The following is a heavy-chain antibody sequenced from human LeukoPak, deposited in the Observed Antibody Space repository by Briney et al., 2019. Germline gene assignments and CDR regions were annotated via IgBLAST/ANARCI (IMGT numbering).Heavy chain of an antibody. CDR2: ISSSGSP. J-gene: IGHJ4*02. D-gene: IGHD7-27*01. CDR3: ARGKLGSNIPTGLPY. CDR1: GFTFSRYS. Sequence: GGSLRLSCAASGFTFSRYSMTWVRLAPGKGLEWVSSISSSGSPYYADSVRGRFNISRDNAKNSLNLQMNGLRAEDTAIYYCARGKLGSNIPTGLPYWGQGTLVTVSS. V-gene: IGHV3-21*01.